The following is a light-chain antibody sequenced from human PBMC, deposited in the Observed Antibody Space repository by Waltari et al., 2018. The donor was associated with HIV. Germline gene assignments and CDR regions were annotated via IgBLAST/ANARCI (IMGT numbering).Light chain of an antibody. CDR1: QSVSTY. CDR3: QQPEGT. J-gene: IGKJ3*01. Sequence: EIVLTQSPATLSLSPGERATLSCRASQSVSTYLAWYQQKPGQAPRLLIYDASNRATVIPARFSGSGSGTDFTLTISSLEPEDFAVYYCQQPEGTFGPGTKVDIK. CDR2: DAS. V-gene: IGKV3-11*01.